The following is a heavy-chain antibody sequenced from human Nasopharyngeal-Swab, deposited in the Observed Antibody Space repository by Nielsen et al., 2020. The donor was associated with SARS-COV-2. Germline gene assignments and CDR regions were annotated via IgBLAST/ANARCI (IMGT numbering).Heavy chain of an antibody. CDR2: IYYSGST. D-gene: IGHD3-9*01. J-gene: IGHJ5*02. Sequence: PGKGLEWIGYIYYSGSTNYNPSLKSRVTISVDTSKNQFSLKLSSVTAADTAVYYCARALRYFDWSGSWWFDPWGQGTPGTVSS. CDR3: ARALRYFDWSGSWWFDP. V-gene: IGHV4-59*13.